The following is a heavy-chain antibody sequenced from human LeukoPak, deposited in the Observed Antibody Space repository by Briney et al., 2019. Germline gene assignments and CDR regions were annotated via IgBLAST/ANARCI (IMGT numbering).Heavy chain of an antibody. Sequence: GGSLRLSCAASGFTFSSYAMSWVRQAPGKGLEWVSAIGASGGSTYYADSVKGRFTISRDNSKNTLYLQMNSLRAEDTAVYYCAKGQKVYSFDYWGQGTLVTVSS. CDR3: AKGQKVYSFDY. CDR1: GFTFSSYA. J-gene: IGHJ4*02. D-gene: IGHD5-12*01. V-gene: IGHV3-23*01. CDR2: IGASGGST.